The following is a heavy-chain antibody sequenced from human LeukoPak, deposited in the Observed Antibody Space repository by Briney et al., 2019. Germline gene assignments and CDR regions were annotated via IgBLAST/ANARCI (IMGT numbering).Heavy chain of an antibody. Sequence: SETLSLTCTVSGGSISSYYWSWIRQPPGKGLEWIGYIYYSGSTNYNPSLKSRVTISVDTSKNQFSPKLSSVTAADTAVYYCAREEPVGAIDYWGQGTLVTVSS. J-gene: IGHJ4*02. V-gene: IGHV4-59*01. D-gene: IGHD1-26*01. CDR2: IYYSGST. CDR3: AREEPVGAIDY. CDR1: GGSISSYY.